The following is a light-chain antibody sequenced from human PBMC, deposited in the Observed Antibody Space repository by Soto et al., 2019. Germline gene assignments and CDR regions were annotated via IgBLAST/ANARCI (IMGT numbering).Light chain of an antibody. CDR3: QQYYNTIT. V-gene: IGKV4-1*01. Sequence: DIVMTQSPDSLAVSLGERATINCKSSQSVLYSSNNKTYLAWYQQKPGQPPKLLIYWASTRESGAPDRFSGSGSGTDFTLTISSLQAEDGARYHCQQYYNTITFGAGTTVDSK. CDR1: QSVLYSSNNKTY. CDR2: WAS. J-gene: IGKJ3*01.